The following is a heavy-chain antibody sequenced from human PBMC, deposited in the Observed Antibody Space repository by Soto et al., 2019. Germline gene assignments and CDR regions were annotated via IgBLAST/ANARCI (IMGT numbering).Heavy chain of an antibody. CDR1: GGSISSYY. D-gene: IGHD4-17*01. J-gene: IGHJ4*02. Sequence: QVQLQESGPGLVKPSETLSLTCTVSGGSISSYYWSWIRQPPGKGLEWIGSTYYSGRTNYSPSLRGRVTISVDTSTNQFSLKLSSVTAADTAVYYCARTYGDYVFDYWGQGTLVTVSS. CDR2: TYYSGRT. V-gene: IGHV4-59*01. CDR3: ARTYGDYVFDY.